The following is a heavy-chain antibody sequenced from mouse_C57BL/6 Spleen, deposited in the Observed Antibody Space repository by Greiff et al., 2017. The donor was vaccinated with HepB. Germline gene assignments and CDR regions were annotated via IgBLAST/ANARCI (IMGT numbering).Heavy chain of an antibody. J-gene: IGHJ4*01. CDR1: GFNIKNTY. D-gene: IGHD1-1*01. V-gene: IGHV14-3*01. CDR3: ARGSTVVAPGAMDY. CDR2: IDPANGNT. Sequence: EVKLQESVAELVRPGASVKLSCTASGFNIKNTYMHWVKQRPEQGLEWIGRIDPANGNTKYAPKFQGKATITADTSSNTAYLQLSSLTSEDTAIYYCARGSTVVAPGAMDYWGQGTSVTVSS.